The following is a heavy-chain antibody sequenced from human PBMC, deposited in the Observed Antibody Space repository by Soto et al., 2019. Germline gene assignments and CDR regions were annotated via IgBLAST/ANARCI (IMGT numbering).Heavy chain of an antibody. J-gene: IGHJ4*02. CDR3: ARERTGDPTFFDY. CDR1: GGSVSSGDYY. V-gene: IGHV4-61*08. Sequence: SETLSLTCTVSGGSVSSGDYYWSWVRQPPGKGLQWIGYVYYSGSTDYNPSLKSRVTISVDTSKNQFSLKLTSVTVADTAVYYCARERTGDPTFFDYWGQGTLVTVSS. D-gene: IGHD1-1*01. CDR2: VYYSGST.